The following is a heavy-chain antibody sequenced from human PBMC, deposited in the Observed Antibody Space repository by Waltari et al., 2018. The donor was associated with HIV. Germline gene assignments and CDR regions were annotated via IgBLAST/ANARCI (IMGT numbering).Heavy chain of an antibody. J-gene: IGHJ5*02. Sequence: QVQLVESGGGVVQPGRSLRLSCAASGFTFSVFAIHWVRQAPGKGLEWVTVISYDGTNKYYADSVKGRFTISRDNSKNTVSLQMNSLRAEDTAVYYCARGDPTTAGGIDPWGQGTLVTVAS. D-gene: IGHD1-26*01. CDR1: GFTFSVFA. CDR2: ISYDGTNK. V-gene: IGHV3-30*01. CDR3: ARGDPTTAGGIDP.